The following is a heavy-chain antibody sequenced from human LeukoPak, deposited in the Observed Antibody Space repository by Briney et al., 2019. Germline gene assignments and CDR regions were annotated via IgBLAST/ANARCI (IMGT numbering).Heavy chain of an antibody. J-gene: IGHJ1*01. CDR3: LLIILGGSSQH. Sequence: NPGGSLRLSCVGSGFTISNYWMHWVRQAPGTGLVWVSRIHPDGSITTYADSVKGRFTTSRDNAKNTFYLQMNSLRVEDTAVYYCLLIILGGSSQHWGQGTLVTVSS. CDR1: GFTISNYW. CDR2: IHPDGSIT. D-gene: IGHD3-3*01. V-gene: IGHV3-74*03.